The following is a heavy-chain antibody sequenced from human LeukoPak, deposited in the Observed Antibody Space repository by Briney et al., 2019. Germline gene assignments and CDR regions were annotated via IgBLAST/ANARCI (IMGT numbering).Heavy chain of an antibody. J-gene: IGHJ4*02. CDR2: IYYSGST. V-gene: IGHV4-59*12. CDR1: GGSMSSYY. Sequence: SETLSLTCTVSGGSMSSYYWSWIRQPPGKGLEYIGYIYYSGSTNYNPSLKSRVSISVDRSKKQFSLKLTSVTAADTALYYCAIRFGRLEAGGTPFDSWGQGTLVTVSS. CDR3: AIRFGRLEAGGTPFDS. D-gene: IGHD6-13*01.